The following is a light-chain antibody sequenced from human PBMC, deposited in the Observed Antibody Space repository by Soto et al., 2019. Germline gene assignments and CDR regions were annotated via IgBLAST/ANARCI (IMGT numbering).Light chain of an antibody. CDR1: SFNIGAGYD. CDR2: NNI. J-gene: IGLJ2*01. V-gene: IGLV1-40*01. Sequence: QSALTQPPSVSGAPGQRVTISCTGSSFNIGAGYDVHWYQQLPGTAPKLLIYNNINRPSGVPDRFSGSKSGTSASLATTGLQPEDEADYYCQSYDTMLSGPGVFGGGTKLTVL. CDR3: QSYDTMLSGPGV.